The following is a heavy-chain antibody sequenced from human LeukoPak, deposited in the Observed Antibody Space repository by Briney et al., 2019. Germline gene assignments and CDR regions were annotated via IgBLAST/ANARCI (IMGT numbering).Heavy chain of an antibody. CDR3: ARDPTLYCSSITCSDRRNWFDP. CDR2: ISAYNANT. Sequence: ASVKVSCKASGYIFTDYGISWVRQAPGQGLEWMGWISAYNANTRYAQNLQDRLTVTIDTSTSTAYMELRSLKSDDTAVYYCARDPTLYCSSITCSDRRNWFDPWSQGTLVTVSS. CDR1: GYIFTDYG. D-gene: IGHD2-2*01. J-gene: IGHJ5*02. V-gene: IGHV1-18*01.